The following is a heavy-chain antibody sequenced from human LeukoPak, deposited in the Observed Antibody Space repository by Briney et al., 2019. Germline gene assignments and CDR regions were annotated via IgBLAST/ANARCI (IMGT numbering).Heavy chain of an antibody. V-gene: IGHV4-34*01. D-gene: IGHD5-24*01. CDR1: GGSFSGYY. CDR3: ARGQGDGYNDYYYYYMDV. Sequence: SETLSLTCAVYGGSFSGYYWSWIRQPPGKGLEWIGEINHSGSTNYNPSLKSRVTISVDTSKNQFSLKLSSVTAADTAVYYCARGQGDGYNDYYYYYMDVWGKGTTVTVSS. CDR2: INHSGST. J-gene: IGHJ6*03.